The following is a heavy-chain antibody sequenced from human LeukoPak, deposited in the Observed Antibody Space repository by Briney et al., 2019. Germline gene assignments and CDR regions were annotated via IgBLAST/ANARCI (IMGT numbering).Heavy chain of an antibody. CDR1: GFTVNSKY. CDR3: ARDSGLLPYGMDV. J-gene: IGHJ6*02. CDR2: VYSGGET. D-gene: IGHD1-26*01. Sequence: GGSLRLSCAASGFTVNSKYMSWIRQAPGTGLEWVSVVYSGGETYYADSVKGRFTVSRDNSKNTLYLQMNSLRAEDTAVYYCARDSGLLPYGMDVWGQGTTVTVSS. V-gene: IGHV3-66*01.